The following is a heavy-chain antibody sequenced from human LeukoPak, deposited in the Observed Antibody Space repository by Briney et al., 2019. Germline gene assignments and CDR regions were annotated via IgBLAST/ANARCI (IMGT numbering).Heavy chain of an antibody. V-gene: IGHV1-2*02. Sequence: ASVKVSCKASGYTFTGYYMHWVRQAPGQGLEWMGWINPNSGGTNYAQKFQGRVTMTRDTSIGTAYMELSRLRSDDTAVYYCARDIVATRGHYYFDYWGQGTLVTVSS. CDR3: ARDIVATRGHYYFDY. D-gene: IGHD5-12*01. CDR2: INPNSGGT. CDR1: GYTFTGYY. J-gene: IGHJ4*02.